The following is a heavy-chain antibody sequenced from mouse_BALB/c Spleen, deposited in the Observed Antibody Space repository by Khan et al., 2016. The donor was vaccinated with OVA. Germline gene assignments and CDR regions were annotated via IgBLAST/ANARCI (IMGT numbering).Heavy chain of an antibody. J-gene: IGHJ3*01. V-gene: IGHV5-12*02. CDR2: ISNRGSTT. Sequence: EVELVESGGGLVQPGGSLTLSCPTSGFTFSDYYMYWVRQTPEKRLEWVAYISNRGSTTYYPDTVRGRFTISRDNAKNTLYLQMSRLKSEDTAMYYGAREGDDGGLAYGGQGTLVTVSA. CDR1: GFTFSDYY. CDR3: AREGDDGGLAY. D-gene: IGHD2-3*01.